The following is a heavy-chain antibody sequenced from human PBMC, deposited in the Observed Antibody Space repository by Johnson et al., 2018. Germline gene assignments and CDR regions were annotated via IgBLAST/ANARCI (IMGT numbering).Heavy chain of an antibody. CDR3: ARDWVVVAATDAFDI. V-gene: IGHV3-11*04. D-gene: IGHD2-15*01. Sequence: QVQLVESGGGLVQPGGSLRLSCYGSGFDFSDYYMTWIRQAPGKGLEWVSYISGRASNIYYEDSVKGRFTISRDNGKNSVYLQMNSLRAEDTAVYYCARDWVVVAATDAFDIWGQGTMVTVSS. CDR1: GFDFSDYY. CDR2: ISGRASNI. J-gene: IGHJ3*02.